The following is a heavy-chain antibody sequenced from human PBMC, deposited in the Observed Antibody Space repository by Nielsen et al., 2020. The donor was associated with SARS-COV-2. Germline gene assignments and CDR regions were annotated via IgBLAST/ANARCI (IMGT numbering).Heavy chain of an antibody. J-gene: IGHJ4*02. Sequence: GESLKISCAASGFTFSSYAMSWVRQAPGKGLEWVSAISDSGGSTYYADSVKGRFTISRDNSKNTLYLQMNSLRAEDTAVYYCAKAVLLSSAYFDYWGQGTLVTVSS. CDR2: ISDSGGST. D-gene: IGHD3-10*01. CDR3: AKAVLLSSAYFDY. CDR1: GFTFSSYA. V-gene: IGHV3-23*01.